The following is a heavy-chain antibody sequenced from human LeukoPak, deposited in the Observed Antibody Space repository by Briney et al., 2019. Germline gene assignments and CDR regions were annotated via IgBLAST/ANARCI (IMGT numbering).Heavy chain of an antibody. V-gene: IGHV4-34*01. Sequence: PSETLSLTCAVYGGSFSGYYWSWIRQPPGKGLEWIGEISHSGSTNYNPSLKSRVTISVDTSKNQFSLKLSSVTAADTAVYYCASGVLWFYWGQGTLVTVSS. CDR3: ASGVLWFY. D-gene: IGHD3-10*01. CDR1: GGSFSGYY. J-gene: IGHJ4*02. CDR2: ISHSGST.